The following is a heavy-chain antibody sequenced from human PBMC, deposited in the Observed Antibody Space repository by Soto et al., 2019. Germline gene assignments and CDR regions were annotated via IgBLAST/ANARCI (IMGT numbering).Heavy chain of an antibody. Sequence: SETLSLTCAVSGGSISSGGYSWSWIRQPPGKGLEWIGYIYHSGSTYYNPFLKSRVTISVDRSKNQFSLKLSSVTAADTAVYYCARGSSGYYYVWFDPWGQGTRVTVSS. D-gene: IGHD3-22*01. V-gene: IGHV4-30-2*01. CDR1: GGSISSGGYS. CDR2: IYHSGST. CDR3: ARGSSGYYYVWFDP. J-gene: IGHJ5*02.